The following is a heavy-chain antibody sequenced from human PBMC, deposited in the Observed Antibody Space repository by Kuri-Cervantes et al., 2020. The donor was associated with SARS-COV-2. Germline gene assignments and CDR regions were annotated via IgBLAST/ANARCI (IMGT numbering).Heavy chain of an antibody. CDR3: ARSRISGTTGGDYYHNYGMDV. CDR2: FDPEDGET. D-gene: IGHD1-7*01. Sequence: ASVKVSCKVSGYTLTELSMHWVRQAPGKGLEWMGGFDPEDGETIYAQKFQGRVTMTEDTSTDTAYMELSSLRSEDTAIYYCARSRISGTTGGDYYHNYGMDVWGQGTTVTAP. J-gene: IGHJ6*02. V-gene: IGHV1-24*01. CDR1: GYTLTELS.